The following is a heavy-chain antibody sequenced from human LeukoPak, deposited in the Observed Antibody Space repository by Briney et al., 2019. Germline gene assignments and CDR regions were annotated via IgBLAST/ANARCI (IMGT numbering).Heavy chain of an antibody. CDR2: IKQDGSEK. J-gene: IGHJ4*02. Sequence: GGSLRLSCAASGFTFSNYWMSWVRQAPGKGLEWVANIKQDGSEKYYVDSVKGRFTISRDNAKNSLYLQMNSLRAEDTAVYCCARDHLVGMPYSWGQGTLVTVSS. CDR1: GFTFSNYW. V-gene: IGHV3-7*01. D-gene: IGHD1-26*01. CDR3: ARDHLVGMPYS.